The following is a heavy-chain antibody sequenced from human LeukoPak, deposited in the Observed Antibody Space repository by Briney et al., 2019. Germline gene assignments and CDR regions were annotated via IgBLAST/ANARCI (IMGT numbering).Heavy chain of an antibody. D-gene: IGHD3-22*01. V-gene: IGHV5-51*01. J-gene: IGHJ4*02. CDR2: IYPGDSDT. Sequence: GEPLKISCKGSGYSFTSYWIGWVRQMPGKGLEWMGIIYPGDSDTRYSPSFQGQVTISADKSISTAYLQWSSLKASDTAMYYCARLPHYYDSSGYYVDYWGQGTLVTVSS. CDR3: ARLPHYYDSSGYYVDY. CDR1: GYSFTSYW.